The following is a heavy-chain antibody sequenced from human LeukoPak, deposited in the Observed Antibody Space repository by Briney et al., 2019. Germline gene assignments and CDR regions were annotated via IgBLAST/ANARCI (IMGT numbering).Heavy chain of an antibody. V-gene: IGHV1-2*02. CDR1: GYTFTDYY. CDR2: INSNSGGT. D-gene: IGHD5-18*01. Sequence: ASVKVSCKASGYTFTDYYIHWVRQAPGQGLEWMGWINSNSGGTNYAQKFQGRVTMTRDTSISTAYMELSRLRSDDTAVYYCARDRDTATFDYWGQGTLVTVSS. J-gene: IGHJ4*02. CDR3: ARDRDTATFDY.